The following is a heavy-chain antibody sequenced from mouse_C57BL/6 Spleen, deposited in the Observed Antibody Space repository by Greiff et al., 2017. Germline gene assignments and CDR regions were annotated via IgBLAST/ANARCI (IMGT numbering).Heavy chain of an antibody. D-gene: IGHD1-1*01. CDR3: ARATTLVAFDY. CDR1: GYAFTNYL. Sequence: QVQLQQSGAELVRPGTSVKVSCKASGYAFTNYLIEWVKQRPGQGLERIGVLNPGSGGTNYNETFKGKAKLTADKSSSTAYMQLSSLRSEDSAVYFCARATTLVAFDYWGQGTTLTVSS. J-gene: IGHJ2*01. V-gene: IGHV1-54*01. CDR2: LNPGSGGT.